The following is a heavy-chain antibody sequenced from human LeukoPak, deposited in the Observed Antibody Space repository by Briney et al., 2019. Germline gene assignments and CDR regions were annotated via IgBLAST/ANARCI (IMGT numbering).Heavy chain of an antibody. V-gene: IGHV3-23*01. CDR3: AKRDHSGWYSFDF. D-gene: IGHD6-19*01. Sequence: GGSMRLSCAASGFTLSIYAMTWVRQAPGKGLEWVSSISHDATGTYYSDSVKGRFTISRDTSKNALYLQMDSLRVENTALYYCAKRDHSGWYSFDFWGQGTLVTVSS. CDR1: GFTLSIYA. J-gene: IGHJ4*02. CDR2: ISHDATGT.